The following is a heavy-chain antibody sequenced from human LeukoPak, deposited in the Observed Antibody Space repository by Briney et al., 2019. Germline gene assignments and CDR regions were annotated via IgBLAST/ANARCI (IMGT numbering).Heavy chain of an antibody. CDR2: ISGSGGST. CDR3: AKDRRLGYCTSTSCASFDM. D-gene: IGHD2-2*01. V-gene: IGHV3-23*01. J-gene: IGHJ3*02. CDR1: GFTFSNYA. Sequence: GGSLRLSCAASGFTFSNYAMSWVRQAPGKGLEWLSAISGSGGSTYYADSVKGRFTISRDNSMSSLYLQMSSLRAEDTAVYYCAKDRRLGYCTSTSCASFDMWGQGTLVTVSS.